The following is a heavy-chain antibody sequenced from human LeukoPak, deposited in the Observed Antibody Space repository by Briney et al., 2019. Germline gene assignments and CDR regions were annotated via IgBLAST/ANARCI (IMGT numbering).Heavy chain of an antibody. D-gene: IGHD4-11*01. CDR1: AASISRVCYS. V-gene: IGHV4-31*02. Sequence: AQTLSLTWTVSAASISRVCYSWGWVRQQPGKGLEWIGDIYYSGSTYYNPSLKSRFTISVDTSKNQFSLKLSSVTAADTAVYYCARVPTVTMGFDYWGQGTLVTVSS. CDR2: IYYSGST. J-gene: IGHJ4*02. CDR3: ARVPTVTMGFDY.